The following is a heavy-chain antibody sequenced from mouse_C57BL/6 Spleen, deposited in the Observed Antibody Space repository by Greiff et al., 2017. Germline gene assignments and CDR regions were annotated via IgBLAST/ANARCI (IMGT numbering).Heavy chain of an antibody. CDR1: GYTFTSYG. Sequence: VKLMESGAELARPGASVKLSCKASGYTFTSYGISWVKQRTGQGLEWIGEIYPRSGNTYYNEKFKGKATLTADKSSSTAYMELRSLTSEDSAVYFCARNYDYDVSYYFDYWGQGTTLTVSS. J-gene: IGHJ2*01. CDR3: ARNYDYDVSYYFDY. V-gene: IGHV1-81*01. CDR2: IYPRSGNT. D-gene: IGHD2-4*01.